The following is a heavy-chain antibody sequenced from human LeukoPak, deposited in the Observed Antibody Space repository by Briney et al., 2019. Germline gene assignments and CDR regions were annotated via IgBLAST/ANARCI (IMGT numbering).Heavy chain of an antibody. CDR3: ATLMRGPTGYSGYGGEDY. Sequence: GGSLRLTCAASGFTFSNYAMTWVRQAQGKGLQWVSAITGSGGSTSYADSVKGRFAISRDNSKNTLYLQMNSLRAEDTAVYYCATLMRGPTGYSGYGGEDYWGQGTLVTVSS. J-gene: IGHJ4*02. V-gene: IGHV3-23*01. CDR2: ITGSGGST. CDR1: GFTFSNYA. D-gene: IGHD5-12*01.